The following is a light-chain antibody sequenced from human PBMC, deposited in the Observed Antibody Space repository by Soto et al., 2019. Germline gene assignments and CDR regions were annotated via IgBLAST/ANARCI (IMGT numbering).Light chain of an antibody. V-gene: IGLV2-14*03. CDR1: SSDIGGYNY. J-gene: IGLJ1*01. CDR2: DVS. CDR3: SSYTSSSALYV. Sequence: QSALTQPASVSGSPGQSITISCTGTSSDIGGYNYVSWYQQHPGKAPKLMVYDVSSRPSGVSNRFSGSKSGNTASLTISGLQAEDEGDYYCSSYTSSSALYVFGTGTKLTV.